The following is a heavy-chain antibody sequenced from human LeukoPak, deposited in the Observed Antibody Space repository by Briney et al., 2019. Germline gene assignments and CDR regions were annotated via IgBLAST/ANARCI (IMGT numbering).Heavy chain of an antibody. CDR1: GYTFTGYY. J-gene: IGHJ4*02. Sequence: ASVKVSCKASGYTFTGYYMHWVRQAPGQGLGWMGWINPNSGGTNYAQKFQGRVTMTRDTSISTAYMELSRLRSDDTAVYYCARSLVPDLLVDYWGQGTLVTVSS. V-gene: IGHV1-2*02. CDR3: ARSLVPDLLVDY. D-gene: IGHD2-2*01. CDR2: INPNSGGT.